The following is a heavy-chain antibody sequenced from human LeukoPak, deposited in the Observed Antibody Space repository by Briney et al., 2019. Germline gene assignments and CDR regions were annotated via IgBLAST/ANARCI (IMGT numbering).Heavy chain of an antibody. CDR3: ARDRSGYDILTGGPPRDFYMDV. J-gene: IGHJ6*03. CDR2: IRYDGSNK. V-gene: IGHV3-30*02. Sequence: PGGSLRLSCAASGFTFSSYGMHWVRQAPGKGLEWVAFIRYDGSNKYYADSVKGRFTISRDNGKNSLYLQMNSLRAEDTAVYYCARDRSGYDILTGGPPRDFYMDVWGKGTTVIISS. CDR1: GFTFSSYG. D-gene: IGHD3-9*01.